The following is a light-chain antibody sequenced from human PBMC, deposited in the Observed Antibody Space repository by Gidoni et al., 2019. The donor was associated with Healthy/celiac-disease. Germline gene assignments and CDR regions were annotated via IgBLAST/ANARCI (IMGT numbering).Light chain of an antibody. CDR2: DVS. J-gene: IGLJ3*02. Sequence: QSALTHPASVSGSPGQSSTISCTGTSSDVGGYNYVPWYQQHPGKAPKLIIYDVSKRPSGVSNRFSGSKARNTASLTISGLQAEDEADYYCSSYTSSSTLEWVFGGGTKLPVL. CDR1: SSDVGGYNY. V-gene: IGLV2-14*01. CDR3: SSYTSSSTLEWV.